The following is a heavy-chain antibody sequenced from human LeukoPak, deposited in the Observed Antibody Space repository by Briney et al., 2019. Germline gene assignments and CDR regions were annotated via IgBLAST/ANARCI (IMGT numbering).Heavy chain of an antibody. CDR3: AKGLYSTGYHVDY. J-gene: IGHJ4*01. CDR2: ISGRGGST. Sequence: GGSLRLSCAASVFTFSCYAMSWVRQPAGKGLEWVSSISGRGGSTYYADSVKGLFTISRDNSKNTLSLQMNSLRAEDTAVYFCAKGLYSTGYHVDYSGHGTLVTVSS. V-gene: IGHV3-23*01. CDR1: VFTFSCYA. D-gene: IGHD3-22*01.